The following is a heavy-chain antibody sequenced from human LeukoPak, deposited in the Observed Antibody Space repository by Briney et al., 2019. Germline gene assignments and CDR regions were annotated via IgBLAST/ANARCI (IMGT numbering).Heavy chain of an antibody. D-gene: IGHD3-10*01. CDR2: VWYDGSKK. CDR1: GFTFSFYG. J-gene: IGHJ1*01. Sequence: PGRLLRLSCAASGFTFSFYGMHWVRQAPGKGLEWVAVVWYDGSKKYYADSVKGRFTISRDNSKNTVYLQMNSLRVEDTAVYYCAGEEDLRELRGGREFFQYWGQGTLVTVSS. CDR3: AGEEDLRELRGGREFFQY. V-gene: IGHV3-33*01.